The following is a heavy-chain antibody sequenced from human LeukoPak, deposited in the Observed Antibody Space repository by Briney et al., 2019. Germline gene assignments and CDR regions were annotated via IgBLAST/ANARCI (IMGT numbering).Heavy chain of an antibody. Sequence: PGGSLRLSCAASGFTLSSYAMSWVRQAPGKGLEWVANIKQDGSEKYYVDSVKGRFTISRDNAKNSLYLQMNSLRAEDTAVYYCARDKDDFWSGYYDYWGQGTLVTVSS. CDR2: IKQDGSEK. V-gene: IGHV3-7*01. J-gene: IGHJ4*02. D-gene: IGHD3-3*01. CDR1: GFTLSSYA. CDR3: ARDKDDFWSGYYDY.